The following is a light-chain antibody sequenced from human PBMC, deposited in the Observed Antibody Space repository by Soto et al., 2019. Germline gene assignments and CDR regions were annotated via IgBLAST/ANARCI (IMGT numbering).Light chain of an antibody. Sequence: EIVLTQSPGTLSLSPGERATLSCRAGQSVSSSYLAWYQQKPGQAPRLLIYGGSSRATGIPVRFSGSGSETDFTLTITRLEPEDFAVYYCQQYSSSRTFGQGTKVDIK. CDR3: QQYSSSRT. CDR2: GGS. J-gene: IGKJ1*01. V-gene: IGKV3-20*01. CDR1: QSVSSSY.